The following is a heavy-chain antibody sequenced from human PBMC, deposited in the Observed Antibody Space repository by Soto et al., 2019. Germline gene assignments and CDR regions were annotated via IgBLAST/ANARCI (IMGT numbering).Heavy chain of an antibody. D-gene: IGHD4-17*01. J-gene: IGHJ6*02. Sequence: EVQLLESGGGLVKPGGSLRLSCAASGFTFSNAWMNWVRQAPGKGLEWVGRIKSKTDGGTTDYAAPVKGRFTISRDDSRNTMYLQMNRLKTEDTAVYYCTTKYGVRLLYGMDVWGQGTTVTVSS. CDR1: GFTFSNAW. V-gene: IGHV3-15*07. CDR2: IKSKTDGGTT. CDR3: TTKYGVRLLYGMDV.